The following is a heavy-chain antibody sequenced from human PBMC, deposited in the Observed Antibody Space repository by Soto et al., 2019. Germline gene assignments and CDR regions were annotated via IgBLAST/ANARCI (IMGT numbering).Heavy chain of an antibody. V-gene: IGHV3-23*01. D-gene: IGHD3-3*01. CDR2: ISGSGGST. CDR1: GFTFSSYA. Sequence: GGSLRLSCAASGFTFSSYAMSWVRQAPGKGLEWVSAISGSGGSTYYADSVKGRSTISRDNSKNQLYLQMNSLRAEDMAVYYCAKQWSGLSEYYYYGMDVWGQGTTVTVSS. CDR3: AKQWSGLSEYYYYGMDV. J-gene: IGHJ6*02.